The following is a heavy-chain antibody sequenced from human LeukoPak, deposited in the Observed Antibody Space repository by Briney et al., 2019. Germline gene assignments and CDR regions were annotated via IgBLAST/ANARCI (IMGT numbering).Heavy chain of an antibody. CDR2: IKQDGSEK. V-gene: IGHV3-7*01. J-gene: IGHJ3*02. D-gene: IGHD3-22*01. CDR1: GFTFNSYA. Sequence: PGGSLRLSCAASGFTFNSYAMSWVRQAPGKGLEWVANIKQDGSEKYYVDSVKGRSTISRDNAKNSLYLQMNSLRAEDTAVYYCAREDSSGYYHGAFDIWGQGTMVTVSS. CDR3: AREDSSGYYHGAFDI.